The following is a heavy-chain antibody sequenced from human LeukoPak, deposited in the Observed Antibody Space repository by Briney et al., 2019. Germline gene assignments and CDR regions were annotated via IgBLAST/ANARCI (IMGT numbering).Heavy chain of an antibody. V-gene: IGHV3-30*18. CDR2: ISYDGSNK. CDR3: AKDRRKWELLYYGMDV. D-gene: IGHD1-26*01. Sequence: GGSLRLSCAASGFTFSSYGMHWVRQAPGKGLEWVAVISYDGSNKYYADSVKGRFTISRDNSKNTLYLQMNSLRAEDTAAYYCAKDRRKWELLYYGMDVWGQGTTVTVSS. J-gene: IGHJ6*02. CDR1: GFTFSSYG.